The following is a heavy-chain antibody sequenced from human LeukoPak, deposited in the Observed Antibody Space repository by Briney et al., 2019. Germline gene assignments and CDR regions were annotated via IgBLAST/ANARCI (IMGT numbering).Heavy chain of an antibody. CDR3: AAPSRPYGDYDLSYYYYMNV. V-gene: IGHV3-23*01. CDR1: GFTFNNYA. J-gene: IGHJ6*03. Sequence: PGGSLRLSCAASGFTFNNYAMTWVRQAPGKGLEWVSSISASGVMTYYADSVKGRFTVSRDNSKNTLYLQMNSLRAEDTAVYYCAAPSRPYGDYDLSYYYYMNVWGKGTTVTISS. D-gene: IGHD4-17*01. CDR2: ISASGVMT.